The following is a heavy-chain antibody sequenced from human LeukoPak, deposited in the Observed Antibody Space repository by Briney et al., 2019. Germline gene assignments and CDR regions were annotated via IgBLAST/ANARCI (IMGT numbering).Heavy chain of an antibody. CDR2: FSGDRINT. Sequence: PGGSLRLSCAASGFSFSIYAMTWVRQAPGKGLEWVSTFSGDRINTYYADSVKGRFTISRDNSKNTVSLQLNSLRAEDTAVYYCSKHSATDGFDVWGQGTMVTVSS. V-gene: IGHV3-23*01. CDR3: SKHSATDGFDV. D-gene: IGHD2-15*01. CDR1: GFSFSIYA. J-gene: IGHJ3*01.